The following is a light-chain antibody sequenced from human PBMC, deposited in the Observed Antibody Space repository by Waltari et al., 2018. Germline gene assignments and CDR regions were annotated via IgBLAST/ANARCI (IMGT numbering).Light chain of an antibody. Sequence: DIQMTQSPSTLSASVGDRVTITCRASQSSRTWLAWYQQKPGKAPKLLIYDVSDLQSGVPSRFSGSGSGTEFTLTISSLQPDDFATYYCQQYNSYSWTFGQGTKVEIK. CDR3: QQYNSYSWT. J-gene: IGKJ1*01. CDR2: DVS. CDR1: QSSRTW. V-gene: IGKV1-5*01.